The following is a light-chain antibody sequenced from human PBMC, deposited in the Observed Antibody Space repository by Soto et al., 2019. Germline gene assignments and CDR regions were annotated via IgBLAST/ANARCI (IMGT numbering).Light chain of an antibody. CDR3: MQAVQPTLT. J-gene: IGKJ4*01. CDR2: LGS. CDR1: QSLLLSSGNNY. V-gene: IGKV2-28*01. Sequence: DIVLTQSPLSLPVTPGESASISSKASQSLLLSSGNNYLDWYLQKPGQSPQXXIYLGSTRASGVPDRFSGIGSGTDCTLKISRVQPEDVGVYDCMQAVQPTLTSGGGTKVDIK.